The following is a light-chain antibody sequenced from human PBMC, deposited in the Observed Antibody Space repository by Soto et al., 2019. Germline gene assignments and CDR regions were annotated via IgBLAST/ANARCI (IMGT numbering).Light chain of an antibody. Sequence: QSALTQPASVSGSPGQSITISCTGASSDVGGYGYVSWYQQHPGKAPKLMIYKVTNRPSGVSSRFSGSKSGNTASLTISGLQAEDEADYYCTSYTTSSTYVFGTGTKVTVL. J-gene: IGLJ1*01. V-gene: IGLV2-14*01. CDR1: SSDVGGYGY. CDR3: TSYTTSSTYV. CDR2: KVT.